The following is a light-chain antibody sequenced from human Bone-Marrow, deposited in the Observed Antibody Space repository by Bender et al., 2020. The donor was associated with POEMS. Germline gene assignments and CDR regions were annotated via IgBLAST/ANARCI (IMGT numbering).Light chain of an antibody. J-gene: IGLJ3*02. CDR2: EVS. V-gene: IGLV2-8*01. CDR3: SSFAAIDIVL. CDR1: SSDVGGYNY. Sequence: QSALTQPPSASGSPGQSVTISCTGTSSDVGGYNYVSWYQQHPGKAPKLLIYEVSRRPSGVPDRFFGAKSGVTASLTISGLQAEDEGDYFCSSFAAIDIVLFGGGTKLTVL.